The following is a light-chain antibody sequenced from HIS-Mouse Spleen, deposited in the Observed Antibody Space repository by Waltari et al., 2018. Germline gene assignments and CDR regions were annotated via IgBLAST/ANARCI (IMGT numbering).Light chain of an antibody. J-gene: IGKJ2*01. V-gene: IGKV1-39*01. CDR1: QSISSY. CDR2: AAS. Sequence: IRMTQSPSSLSASTGDRVTITCRASQSISSYLNWYQQKPGKAPKLLIYAASSLQSGVPSRFSGSGSGTDFTLTISSLQPEDFATYYCQQSYSTLMYTFGQGTKLEIK. CDR3: QQSYSTLMYT.